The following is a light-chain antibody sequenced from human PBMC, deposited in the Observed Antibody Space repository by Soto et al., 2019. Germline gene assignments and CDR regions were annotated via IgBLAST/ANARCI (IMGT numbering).Light chain of an antibody. CDR1: QSISDY. CDR3: QQYYTYWHM. V-gene: IGKV1-5*01. J-gene: IGKJ1*01. Sequence: DIQITQSPSTLSASVGDRVIITCLSSQSISDYLAWYQQKPGKAPKLLIYDASNLESGVPSTFSGSGSGTEFTLTISSLQPDDFATYYCQQYYTYWHMFGQGTKV. CDR2: DAS.